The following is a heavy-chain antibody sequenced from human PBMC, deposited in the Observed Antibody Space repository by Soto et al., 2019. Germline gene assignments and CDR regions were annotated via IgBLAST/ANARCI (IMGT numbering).Heavy chain of an antibody. Sequence: EVQLLESGGGLVQPGGSLRLSCAASGFTFSSYAMSWVRQAPGKGLEWVSAISGSGGSSYYADSVKGRFTISRDNSKNTLYLQMNSLRAEDTAVYYCAKDQGWLLRGDYWGQGTLVTVSS. D-gene: IGHD3-22*01. V-gene: IGHV3-23*01. J-gene: IGHJ4*02. CDR3: AKDQGWLLRGDY. CDR1: GFTFSSYA. CDR2: ISGSGGSS.